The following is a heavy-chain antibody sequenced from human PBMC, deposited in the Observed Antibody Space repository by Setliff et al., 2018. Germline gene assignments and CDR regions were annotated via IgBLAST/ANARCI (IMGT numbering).Heavy chain of an antibody. D-gene: IGHD4-17*01. V-gene: IGHV1-2*02. CDR3: AREVLSTVVAWDY. CDR1: GNTSTGYY. J-gene: IGHJ4*02. CDR2: INPNSGDT. Sequence: GASVKVSCKASGNTSTGYYIHWLRQAPGQGLEWMGCINPNSGDTTFAQKFQGRVTITRDTSNSTDYMDLSRLTSDDTAVYYCAREVLSTVVAWDYWGQGTLVTVSS.